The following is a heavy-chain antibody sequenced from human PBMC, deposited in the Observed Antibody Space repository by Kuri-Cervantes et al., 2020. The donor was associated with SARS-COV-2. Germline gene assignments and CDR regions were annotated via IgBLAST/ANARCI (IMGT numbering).Heavy chain of an antibody. CDR2: MYYSGST. D-gene: IGHD6-13*01. J-gene: IGHJ4*02. Sequence: GSLRLSCTVSGGSISSSSYYWGWIRQPPGKGLEWIGSMYYSGSTYYNPSLKSRLTISVDTSKNQFSLKLSSVTAADTAVYYCAGFRGYRYYDPFDLWGQGSLVTVSS. CDR1: GGSISSSSYY. CDR3: AGFRGYRYYDPFDL. V-gene: IGHV4-39*01.